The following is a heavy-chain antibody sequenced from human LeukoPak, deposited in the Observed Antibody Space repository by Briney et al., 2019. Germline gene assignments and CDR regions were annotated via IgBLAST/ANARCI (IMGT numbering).Heavy chain of an antibody. V-gene: IGHV3-21*01. CDR2: ISSSSTYI. CDR1: GFPFRSFS. Sequence: GGSLRLSCVASGFPFRSFSMNWVRQAPGKGLEWVSSISSSSTYIYYADSVRGRFTISRDNAKNSLYLQMNSLRVEDTAVYYCARAEGSGSSFDYWGQGTLVTVSS. J-gene: IGHJ4*02. D-gene: IGHD3-10*01. CDR3: ARAEGSGSSFDY.